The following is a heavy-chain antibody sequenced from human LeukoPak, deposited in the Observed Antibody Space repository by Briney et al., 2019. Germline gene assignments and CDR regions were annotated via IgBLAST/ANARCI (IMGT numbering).Heavy chain of an antibody. CDR1: GYTLTELS. CDR3: ATGRRGYCSGGSCYRHDY. V-gene: IGHV1-24*01. J-gene: IGHJ4*02. Sequence: RRASVKVSCKVSGYTLTELSMHWVRQAPGKALEWMGGFDPEDGETIYAQKFQGRVTMTEDTSTDTAYMELSSLRSEDTAVYYCATGRRGYCSGGSCYRHDYWGQGTLVTVSS. D-gene: IGHD2-15*01. CDR2: FDPEDGET.